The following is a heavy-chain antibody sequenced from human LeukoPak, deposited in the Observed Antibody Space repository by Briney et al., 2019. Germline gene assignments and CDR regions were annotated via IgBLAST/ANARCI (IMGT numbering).Heavy chain of an antibody. CDR1: GFTFSSYA. D-gene: IGHD4-17*01. Sequence: GGSLRLSCSASGFTFSSYAMHWVRQAPGKGLEYVSAINSNGGSTYNAYSVKGRFTISRDNSNNTLYLQMSSLRAEDTAVYYCVELDYGVVPYYFDYWGQGTLVTVSS. V-gene: IGHV3-64D*06. J-gene: IGHJ4*02. CDR2: INSNGGST. CDR3: VELDYGVVPYYFDY.